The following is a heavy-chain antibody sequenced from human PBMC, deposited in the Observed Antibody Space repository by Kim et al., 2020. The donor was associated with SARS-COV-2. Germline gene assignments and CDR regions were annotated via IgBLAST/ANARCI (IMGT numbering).Heavy chain of an antibody. D-gene: IGHD7-27*01. CDR1: GYTFTSYA. CDR3: ATSDWGSYYYYGMDV. Sequence: ASVKVSCKASGYTFTSYAMHWVRQAPGQRLEWMGWINAGNGNTKYSQKFQGRVTITRDTSASTAYMELSSLRSEDTAVYYCATSDWGSYYYYGMDVWGQGTTVTVSS. V-gene: IGHV1-3*01. CDR2: INAGNGNT. J-gene: IGHJ6*02.